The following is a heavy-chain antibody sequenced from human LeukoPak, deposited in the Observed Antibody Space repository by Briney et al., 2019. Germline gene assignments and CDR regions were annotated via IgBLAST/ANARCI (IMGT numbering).Heavy chain of an antibody. D-gene: IGHD3-16*01. CDR3: ATEHWGPNS. V-gene: IGHV3-21*01. CDR1: GFTFGPYT. CDR2: ITSTSRYI. J-gene: IGHJ4*02. Sequence: GGSLRLSCAASGFTFGPYTMNWVRQAPGKGLEWVASITSTSRYIYYADSLKGRFTISRDNAKNSLFLQMSSLRGEDTALYYCATEHWGPNSWGQGTLVTVSS.